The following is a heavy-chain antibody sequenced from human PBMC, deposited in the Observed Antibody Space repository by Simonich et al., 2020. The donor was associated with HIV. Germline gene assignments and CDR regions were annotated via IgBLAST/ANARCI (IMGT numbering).Heavy chain of an antibody. CDR1: GGSFSGYY. CDR2: INHSEST. J-gene: IGHJ1*01. D-gene: IGHD6-13*01. CDR3: ARLTAGGLGEYFQH. Sequence: QVQLQQWGAGLLKPSETLSLTCAVYGGSFSGYYWSWIRQHPGKGLEWIGEINHSESTNYNPSLKRRVTISVDTSKNQFSLKLSSVTAADTAVYYCARLTAGGLGEYFQHWGQGTLVTVSS. V-gene: IGHV4-34*01.